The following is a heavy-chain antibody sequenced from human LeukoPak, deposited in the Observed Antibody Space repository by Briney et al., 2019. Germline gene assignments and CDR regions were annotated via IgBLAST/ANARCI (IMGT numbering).Heavy chain of an antibody. D-gene: IGHD5-12*01. J-gene: IGHJ4*02. CDR1: GGSINSPNW. CDR3: AIIRGFYGRDY. V-gene: IGHV4-4*02. CDR2: ISYGGST. Sequence: PSETLSLTCAVSGGSINSPNWWTWLRRPPGKGLEWIGEISYGGSTNYHPSLESRVTISIDKSRNQFSLKLTSVTAADTAVYYCAIIRGFYGRDYWGQGTLVIVSS.